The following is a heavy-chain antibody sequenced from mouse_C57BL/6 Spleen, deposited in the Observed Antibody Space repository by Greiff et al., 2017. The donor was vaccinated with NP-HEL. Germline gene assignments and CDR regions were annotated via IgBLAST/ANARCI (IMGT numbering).Heavy chain of an antibody. V-gene: IGHV1-39*01. CDR2: INPNYGTT. D-gene: IGHD1-1*01. Sequence: VHVKQSGPELVKPGASVKISCKASGYSFTDYNMNWVKQSNGKSLEWIGVINPNYGTTSYNQKFKGKATLTVDQSSSTAYMQLNSLTSEDSAVYYCALIYYYGSSPFAYWGQGTLVTVSA. CDR1: GYSFTDYN. CDR3: ALIYYYGSSPFAY. J-gene: IGHJ3*01.